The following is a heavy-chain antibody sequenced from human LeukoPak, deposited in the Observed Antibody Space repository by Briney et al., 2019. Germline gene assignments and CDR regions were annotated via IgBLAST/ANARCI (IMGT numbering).Heavy chain of an antibody. CDR3: ANQSYYDSSGYYAY. CDR2: ISGSGGST. J-gene: IGHJ4*02. D-gene: IGHD3-22*01. CDR1: GFTFSSYA. Sequence: GSLRLSCAAPGFTFSSYAMSWVRQAPGTGLAWVSAISGSGGSTYYADSVKGRFTISRDNTKNTLYLQMNRLRAEHSAVYYCANQSYYDSSGYYAYWGQGTLVTVSS. V-gene: IGHV3-23*01.